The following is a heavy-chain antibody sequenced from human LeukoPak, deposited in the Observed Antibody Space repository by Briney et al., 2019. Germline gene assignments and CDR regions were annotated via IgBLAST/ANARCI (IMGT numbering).Heavy chain of an antibody. Sequence: GGSLRLSCAASGFTVSSNYMSWVRQAPGKGLEWVSIIYSGGSTYFADSVKGRFTISRHNSKNTLYLQMNSLRAEDTAVYYCAREVGGSAFDIWGQGTMVTVSS. CDR3: AREVGGSAFDI. V-gene: IGHV3-53*04. D-gene: IGHD3-16*01. CDR1: GFTVSSNY. J-gene: IGHJ3*02. CDR2: IYSGGST.